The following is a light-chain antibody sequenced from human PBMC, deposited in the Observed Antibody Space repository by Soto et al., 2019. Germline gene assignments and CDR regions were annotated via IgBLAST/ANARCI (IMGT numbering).Light chain of an antibody. Sequence: QSVLTQPPSVSGSPGQSVTISCTGTSSDVGSYNRVSWYQQPPGTAPKLMIYEVSNRPSGVPDRFSGSKSGNTASLTISGLQADDEADYYCSSYTSSSTSVVFGGGTKLTVL. CDR1: SSDVGSYNR. V-gene: IGLV2-18*02. CDR2: EVS. J-gene: IGLJ2*01. CDR3: SSYTSSSTSVV.